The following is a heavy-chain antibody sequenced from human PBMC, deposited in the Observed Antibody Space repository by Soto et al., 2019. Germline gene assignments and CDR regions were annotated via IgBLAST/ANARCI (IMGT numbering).Heavy chain of an antibody. J-gene: IGHJ4*02. CDR2: IVVGSGNT. D-gene: IGHD1-26*01. V-gene: IGHV1-58*01. Sequence: QMQLVQSGPEVKKPGTSVKVSCKASTFTFTSSAVQGVRQARGQRLEWIGWIVVGSGNTKYAQNFQERVTITSDMSSGTAYLELSSLRSEDTAVYYCATHREGATYYFDYWGQGTLLTVSS. CDR1: TFTFTSSA. CDR3: ATHREGATYYFDY.